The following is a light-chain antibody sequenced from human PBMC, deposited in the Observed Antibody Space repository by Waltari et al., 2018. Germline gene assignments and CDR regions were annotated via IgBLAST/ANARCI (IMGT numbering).Light chain of an antibody. Sequence: EVVLTQSPGTLSLSPGDRATLSCRASQSVSRYFAWYQQKPGQAPRLLIYDTSTRSTGIPNRFISSGSGTDFSLTISRLDPEDCAVYYCQKYGTLPATFGQGTKVEVK. CDR3: QKYGTLPAT. J-gene: IGKJ1*01. CDR1: QSVSRY. V-gene: IGKV3-20*01. CDR2: DTS.